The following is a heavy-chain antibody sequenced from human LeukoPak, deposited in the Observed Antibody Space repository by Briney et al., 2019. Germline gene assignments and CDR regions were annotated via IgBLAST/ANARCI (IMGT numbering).Heavy chain of an antibody. CDR1: GLTFSTSV. J-gene: IGHJ4*02. CDR3: AREGGIIVAGKFDS. D-gene: IGHD6-19*01. Sequence: PGGSLRPSCAASGLTFSTSVMHWVRQAPGKGLEWVAFIQYDESDKYYADSVRGRLTISRDNSKNTLYLQMNSLRAEDTAVYYCAREGGIIVAGKFDSWGQGTLVTVSS. CDR2: IQYDESDK. V-gene: IGHV3-30*02.